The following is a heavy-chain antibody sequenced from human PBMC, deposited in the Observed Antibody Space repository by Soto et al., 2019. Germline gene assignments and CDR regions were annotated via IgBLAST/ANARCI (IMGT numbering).Heavy chain of an antibody. J-gene: IGHJ4*02. V-gene: IGHV4-31*03. Sequence: SETLSLTCTVFGDSISSGGYYWSWIRQHAGTGLEWIGYIYYSGSTYYNPSLKSRVTISLDTSKNQFSLSLRSVTAADTAVYYCVTGNAWGALLSYWGQGTMVTVYS. CDR1: GDSISSGGYY. D-gene: IGHD3-16*01. CDR2: IYYSGST. CDR3: VTGNAWGALLSY.